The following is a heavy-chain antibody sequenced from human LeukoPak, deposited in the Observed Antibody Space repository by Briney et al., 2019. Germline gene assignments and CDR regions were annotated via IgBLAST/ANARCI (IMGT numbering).Heavy chain of an antibody. CDR2: VHHTGKT. CDR1: GYSISSGYY. J-gene: IGHJ4*02. CDR3: ARGRLEGSYYFDY. D-gene: IGHD2-15*01. Sequence: SETLSLTCTVSGYSISSGYYCTWIRQTPGKELEWIGRVHHTGKTYYNPSLNSRVTISVDTSQIQFSLKLASVTAADTALYYCARGRLEGSYYFDYWGQGALVTVSS. V-gene: IGHV4-38-2*02.